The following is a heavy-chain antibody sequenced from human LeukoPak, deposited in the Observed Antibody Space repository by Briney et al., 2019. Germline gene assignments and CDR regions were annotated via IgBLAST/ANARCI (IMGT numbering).Heavy chain of an antibody. CDR2: IYYSGST. Sequence: PSETLSLTCTASGGSISSYYWSWIRQPPGKGLEWIGYIYYSGSTNYNPSLKSRVTISVDTSKNQFSLKLSSVTAADTAVYYCARADYYYGMDVWGQGTTVTVSS. CDR1: GGSISSYY. V-gene: IGHV4-59*01. CDR3: ARADYYYGMDV. J-gene: IGHJ6*02.